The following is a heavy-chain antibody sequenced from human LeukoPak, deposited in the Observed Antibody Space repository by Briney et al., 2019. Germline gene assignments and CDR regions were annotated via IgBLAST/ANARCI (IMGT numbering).Heavy chain of an antibody. D-gene: IGHD6-13*01. Sequence: SSETLSLTCTVSGVSISSYYWSWIRQPPGKGLEWVGYIYHSGTTKYNPSLNSRVTISVDTSKNQFSLKLSSVTAADTAVYYCARGQQDYWGQGTLVTVSS. J-gene: IGHJ4*02. CDR3: ARGQQDY. CDR2: IYHSGTT. V-gene: IGHV4-59*12. CDR1: GVSISSYY.